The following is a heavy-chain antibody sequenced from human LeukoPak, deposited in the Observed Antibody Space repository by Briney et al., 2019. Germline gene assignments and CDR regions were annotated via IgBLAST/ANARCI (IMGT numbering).Heavy chain of an antibody. D-gene: IGHD6-19*01. Sequence: ASVKVSCKASGYTFTGYYMHWVRQAPGQGLEWKGWMNPNSGNTGYAQKFQGRVTITRNTSISTAYMELSSLRSEDTAVYYCARGLKKRGLVRYFDYWGQGTLVTVSS. J-gene: IGHJ4*02. CDR1: GYTFTGYY. V-gene: IGHV1-8*03. CDR3: ARGLKKRGLVRYFDY. CDR2: MNPNSGNT.